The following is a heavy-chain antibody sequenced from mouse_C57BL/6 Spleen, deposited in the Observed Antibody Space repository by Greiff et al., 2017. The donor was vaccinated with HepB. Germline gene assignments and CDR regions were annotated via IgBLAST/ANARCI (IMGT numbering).Heavy chain of an antibody. D-gene: IGHD1-1*01. Sequence: EVKLVESGEGLVKPGGSLKLSCAASGFTFSSYAMSWVRQTPEKRLEWVAYISSGGDYIYYADTVKGRFTISRDNARNTLYLQMSSLKSEDTAMYYCTRGGYYGSSFFDVWGTGTTVTVSS. V-gene: IGHV5-9-1*02. J-gene: IGHJ1*03. CDR3: TRGGYYGSSFFDV. CDR1: GFTFSSYA. CDR2: ISSGGDYI.